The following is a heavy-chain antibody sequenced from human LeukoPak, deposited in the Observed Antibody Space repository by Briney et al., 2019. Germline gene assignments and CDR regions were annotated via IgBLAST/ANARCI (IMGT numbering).Heavy chain of an antibody. CDR1: GFTFSTYT. CDR3: ARESFCGGDCFNYMDV. CDR2: ISNSSTYI. J-gene: IGHJ6*03. D-gene: IGHD2-21*01. V-gene: IGHV3-21*01. Sequence: GGSLRLSCAASGFTFSTYTMNWVRQAPGKGLEWVSSISNSSTYIYYADSVKGRFTISRDNAKNSLYLQMNSLRVDDTAVYYCARESFCGGDCFNYMDVWGKGTPVTVSS.